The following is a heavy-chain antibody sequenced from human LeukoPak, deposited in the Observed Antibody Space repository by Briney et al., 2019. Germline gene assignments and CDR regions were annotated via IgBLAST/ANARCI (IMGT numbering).Heavy chain of an antibody. J-gene: IGHJ6*03. Sequence: GGSLRLSCAASGFTFSSYSMNWVRQAPGKGLEWVSSISSSSSYIYYADSVKGRFTISRDNAKNSLYLQMNSLSAEDTAVYYCARGHDYYYMDVWGKGTTVTVSS. CDR3: ARGHDYYYMDV. CDR1: GFTFSSYS. V-gene: IGHV3-21*01. CDR2: ISSSSSYI.